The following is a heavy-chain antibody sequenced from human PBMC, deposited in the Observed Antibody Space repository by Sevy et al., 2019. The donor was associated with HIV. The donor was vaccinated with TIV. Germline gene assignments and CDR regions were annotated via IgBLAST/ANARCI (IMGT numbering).Heavy chain of an antibody. V-gene: IGHV1-69*13. CDR1: GGTFSSYD. Sequence: ASVKVSCKASGGTFSSYDINWVRQAPGQGLEWMGQIIPIFGTVSYAQKFQGRVTITVDESTSTAYMDLSSLRSENTAVYYCARGGGAVDHGMDVWGQGTTVTVSS. CDR3: ARGGGAVDHGMDV. CDR2: IIPIFGTV. J-gene: IGHJ6*02. D-gene: IGHD2-21*01.